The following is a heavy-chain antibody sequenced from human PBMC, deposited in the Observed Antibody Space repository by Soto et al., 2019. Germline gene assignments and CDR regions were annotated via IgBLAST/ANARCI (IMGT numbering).Heavy chain of an antibody. V-gene: IGHV4-39*01. CDR2: IYYSGST. D-gene: IGHD5-12*01. CDR1: DGSISSSSYY. CDR3: ARHSGSGYDYEMDV. J-gene: IGHJ6*02. Sequence: SQMMSLTCTVSDGSISSSSYYWGWIRQPPGKGLEWIGSIYYSGSTYYNPSLKSRVTISVDTSKNQFSLKLSSVTAADTAVYYRARHSGSGYDYEMDVWGQGTTVTVSS.